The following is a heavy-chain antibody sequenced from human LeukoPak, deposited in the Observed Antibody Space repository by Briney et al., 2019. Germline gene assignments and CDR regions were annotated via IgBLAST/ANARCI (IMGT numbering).Heavy chain of an antibody. J-gene: IGHJ4*02. V-gene: IGHV3-7*01. CDR3: ARGSVVDEGLPDY. D-gene: IGHD2-15*01. Sequence: PGGSLRLSCGASGFNLSSYWMNGVRQAPGKGLEGVANIKKDGSQKYYVDSVKGRSNISRANAKNSVYLQMNSLRVEDTAVYYCARGSVVDEGLPDYWGQGTLVTVSS. CDR2: IKKDGSQK. CDR1: GFNLSSYW.